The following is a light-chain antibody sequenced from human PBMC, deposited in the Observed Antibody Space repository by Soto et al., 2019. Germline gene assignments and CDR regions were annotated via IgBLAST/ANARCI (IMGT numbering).Light chain of an antibody. J-gene: IGKJ1*01. V-gene: IGKV3-20*01. CDR3: QQYGSSPPRT. CDR2: GAS. Sequence: EIVLTQSPGILSLSPGQRVTLSCRASQSVSNDFLAWYQQKPGQAPRLLIYGASTRATDVPDRFSGSGSGADFTLTISRLEPEYFAVYYCQQYGSSPPRTFGQGTKVEMK. CDR1: QSVSNDF.